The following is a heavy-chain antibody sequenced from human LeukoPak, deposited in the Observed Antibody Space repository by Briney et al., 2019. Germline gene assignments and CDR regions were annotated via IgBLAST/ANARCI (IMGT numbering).Heavy chain of an antibody. J-gene: IGHJ5*02. CDR1: GYSISSGYY. CDR3: AREGEVVILSTPGWFDP. V-gene: IGHV4-38-2*02. D-gene: IGHD3-22*01. Sequence: PSETLSLTCTVSGYSISSGYYWGWIRQPPGKGLEWIGSIYYSGSTYYNPSLKSRVTISVDTSKNQFSLKLSSVTAADTAVYYCAREGEVVILSTPGWFDPWGQGTLVTVSS. CDR2: IYYSGST.